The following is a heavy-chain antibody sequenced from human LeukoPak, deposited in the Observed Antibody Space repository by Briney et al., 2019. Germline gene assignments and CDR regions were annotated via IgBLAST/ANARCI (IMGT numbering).Heavy chain of an antibody. CDR1: GFTFTTYW. CDR3: TRALWFGETFPAY. Sequence: GGSLRLSCAASGFTFTTYWMHWVRQAPGKGLVWVSRISGDGSSTIYADSVKGRFTISRDNAKNTMYLQMSSLRAEHTALYYCTRALWFGETFPAYCGQGSLVTVSS. V-gene: IGHV3-74*01. J-gene: IGHJ4*02. CDR2: ISGDGSST. D-gene: IGHD3-10*01.